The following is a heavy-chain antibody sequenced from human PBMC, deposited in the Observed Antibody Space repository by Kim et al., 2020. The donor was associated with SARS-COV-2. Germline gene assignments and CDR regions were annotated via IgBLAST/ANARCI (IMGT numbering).Heavy chain of an antibody. V-gene: IGHV4-4*02. CDR2: VYHTGTT. CDR1: GVSITTTGSW. Sequence: SETLSLTCAVYGVSITTTGSWWSWVRQPSGMGLEWIGEVYHTGTTNYIPSLKSRVTISVDKSKNQFSLNLNSVTAADTAVYYCAGTNRPYVPVDSWGQGT. CDR3: AGTNRPYVPVDS. D-gene: IGHD1-1*01. J-gene: IGHJ4*02.